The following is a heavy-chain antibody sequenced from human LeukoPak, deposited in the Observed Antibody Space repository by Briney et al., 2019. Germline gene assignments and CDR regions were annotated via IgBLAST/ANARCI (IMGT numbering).Heavy chain of an antibody. V-gene: IGHV3-21*01. CDR1: GFTFSSSS. Sequence: GGSLRLSCADSGFTFSSSSMKWGPPGPGKGLEWVSSISSSSSYIYYADSVKGRFTISRDNAKNSLYLQMNSLRAEDTAVYYCARDQAWGQGTLVTVSS. CDR2: ISSSSSYI. J-gene: IGHJ4*02. CDR3: ARDQA.